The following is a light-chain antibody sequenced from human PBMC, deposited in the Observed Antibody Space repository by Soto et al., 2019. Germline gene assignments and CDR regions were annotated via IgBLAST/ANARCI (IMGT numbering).Light chain of an antibody. J-gene: IGLJ2*01. CDR3: QSYDRILSVV. CDR2: GNS. Sequence: QSVLTQPPSVSGAPGQRCTISCTGSSSNIGAGYDVHWYQQLPGTAPKLLIYGNSNRPSGVPDRFSGSKSGTSASLAITGLQAEDEADYYCQSYDRILSVVFGGGTKLTVL. CDR1: SSNIGAGYD. V-gene: IGLV1-40*01.